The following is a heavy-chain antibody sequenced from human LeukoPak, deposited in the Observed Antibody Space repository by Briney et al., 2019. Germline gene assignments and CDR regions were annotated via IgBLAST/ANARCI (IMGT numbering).Heavy chain of an antibody. CDR3: AREYYGDYYY. CDR2: INQDGSDK. J-gene: IGHJ4*02. D-gene: IGHD4-17*01. Sequence: GSLRLSCAASGFSFSTYWMSWVRQAPGKGLEWVAAINQDGSDKYYVDSVKGRFTISRDNAKNTLYLQMNSLRAEDTAVYYCAREYYGDYYYWGQGTLVPVSS. CDR1: GFSFSTYW. V-gene: IGHV3-7*01.